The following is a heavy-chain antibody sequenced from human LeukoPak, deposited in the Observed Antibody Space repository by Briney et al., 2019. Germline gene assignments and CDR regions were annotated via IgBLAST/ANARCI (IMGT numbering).Heavy chain of an antibody. J-gene: IGHJ6*02. CDR3: AKDRDIATMDV. Sequence: GRSLRLSCAASGFTFSSYGTHWVRQAPGKGLEWVAVISYDGSNKYYADSVKGRFTISRDNSKNTLYLQMNSLRAEDTAVYYCAKDRDIATMDVWGQGTTVTVSS. CDR1: GFTFSSYG. CDR2: ISYDGSNK. D-gene: IGHD5-12*01. V-gene: IGHV3-30*18.